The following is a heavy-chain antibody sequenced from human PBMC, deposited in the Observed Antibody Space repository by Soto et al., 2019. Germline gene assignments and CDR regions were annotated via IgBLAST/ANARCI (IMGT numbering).Heavy chain of an antibody. CDR3: AKGSNWGVGYYFDY. Sequence: GGSLRLSCAASEFTFSNYVMGWVRQAPGKGLEWVSSITNSGRSTYYADSVKGRFTISGDNSKNTLSLQVNSLRAEDTAVYYCAKGSNWGVGYYFDYWGQGALVTVS. CDR1: EFTFSNYV. V-gene: IGHV3-23*01. D-gene: IGHD7-27*01. J-gene: IGHJ4*02. CDR2: ITNSGRST.